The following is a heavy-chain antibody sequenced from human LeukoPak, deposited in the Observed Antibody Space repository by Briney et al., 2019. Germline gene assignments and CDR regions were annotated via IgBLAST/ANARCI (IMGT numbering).Heavy chain of an antibody. CDR2: ISSSSSYI. CDR1: GFTFSSYS. CDR3: ARVRDYYGSGSYYTPDYGMDV. Sequence: PGGSLRLSCAASGFTFSSYSMNWVRQAPGKGLEWVSSISSSSSYIYYADSVKGRFTISRDNAKNSLYLQMNSLRAEDPAVYYCARVRDYYGSGSYYTPDYGMDVWGQGTTVTVSS. V-gene: IGHV3-21*01. J-gene: IGHJ6*02. D-gene: IGHD3-10*01.